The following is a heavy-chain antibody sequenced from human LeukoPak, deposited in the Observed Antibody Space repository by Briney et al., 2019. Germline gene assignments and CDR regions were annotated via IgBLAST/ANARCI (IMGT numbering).Heavy chain of an antibody. CDR3: ARDTRITMVRGVIYYFDY. Sequence: GGSLRLSCAASGFTFSSYAMHWVRQAPGKGLEWVAVISYDGSNKYYADSVKGRFTISRDNSKNTLYLQMNSLRAEDTAVYYCARDTRITMVRGVIYYFDYWGQGTRVTVSS. J-gene: IGHJ4*02. V-gene: IGHV3-30-3*01. CDR1: GFTFSSYA. D-gene: IGHD3-10*01. CDR2: ISYDGSNK.